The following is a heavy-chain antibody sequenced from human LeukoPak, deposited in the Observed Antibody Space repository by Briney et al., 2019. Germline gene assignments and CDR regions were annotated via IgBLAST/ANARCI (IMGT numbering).Heavy chain of an antibody. J-gene: IGHJ4*02. CDR3: ARDGLDYPGSGSYLDY. D-gene: IGHD3-10*01. CDR2: IYYSGST. Sequence: SSETLSLTCTVSGGSISSSSYYWGWIRQPPGKGLEWIGSIYYSGSTYYNPSLKSRVTISVDTSKNQFSLKLSSVTAADTAVYYCARDGLDYPGSGSYLDYWGQGTLVSVSS. CDR1: GGSISSSSYY. V-gene: IGHV4-39*07.